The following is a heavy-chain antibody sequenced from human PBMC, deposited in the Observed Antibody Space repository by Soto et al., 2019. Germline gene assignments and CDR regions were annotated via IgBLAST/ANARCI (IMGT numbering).Heavy chain of an antibody. V-gene: IGHV3-74*01. D-gene: IGHD3-10*01. CDR3: ARWFTYGNFDYFDY. CDR1: GFTFSTYW. CDR2: INSGGGTT. J-gene: IGHJ4*02. Sequence: EVQLVESGGGLVQTGGSLRLSCAASGFTFSTYWMHWFRQAPGKGLVWVSRINSGGGTTTYADSVKGRFTISRDNAKNTLYLQMNGLRAEDTAVYSCARWFTYGNFDYFDYWGQGTQVTVSS.